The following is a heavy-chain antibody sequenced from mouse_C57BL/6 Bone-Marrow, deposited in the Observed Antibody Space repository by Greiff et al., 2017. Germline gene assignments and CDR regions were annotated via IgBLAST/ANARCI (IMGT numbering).Heavy chain of an antibody. V-gene: IGHV5-6*01. CDR2: ISSGGSYT. CDR1: GFTFSSYG. CDR3: ARPSPFAY. Sequence: EVQLVESGGDLVKPGGSLKLSCAASGFTFSSYGMSWVRQTPDKRLEWVATISSGGSYTYYPDSMKGRFTITRDTAKNTLYLQLSSLKSEDTAMYYCARPSPFAYWGQGTLVTVSA. J-gene: IGHJ3*01. D-gene: IGHD6-2*01.